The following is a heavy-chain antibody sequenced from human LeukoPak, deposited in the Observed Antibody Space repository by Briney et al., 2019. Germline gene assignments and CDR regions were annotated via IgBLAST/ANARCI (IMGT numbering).Heavy chain of an antibody. D-gene: IGHD2-15*01. CDR3: ARSRGYCSDGSCYDFDY. CDR1: GYSFTNYW. J-gene: IGHJ4*02. CDR2: IYPGDSDT. V-gene: IGHV5-51*01. Sequence: GESLKISFKVSGYSFTNYWVGWVRQMPGKGLEWMGIIYPGDSDTRYSPSFQGQVTISADKSITTAYLQWRSLKASDTAMYYCARSRGYCSDGSCYDFDYWGQGTLVTVSS.